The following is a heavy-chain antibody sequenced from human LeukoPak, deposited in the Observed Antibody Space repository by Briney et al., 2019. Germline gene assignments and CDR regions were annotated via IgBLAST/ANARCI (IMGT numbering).Heavy chain of an antibody. CDR3: AKAVAGTLWIDY. CDR1: GFTFSSYG. D-gene: IGHD6-19*01. V-gene: IGHV3-30*18. Sequence: GGSLRLSCAASGFTFSSYGMHWVRQAPGQGLEWVAVISYDGSNKYYADSVKGRFTISRDNSKNTLYLQMNSLRVEDTALYYCAKAVAGTLWIDYWGQGALVTVSS. J-gene: IGHJ4*02. CDR2: ISYDGSNK.